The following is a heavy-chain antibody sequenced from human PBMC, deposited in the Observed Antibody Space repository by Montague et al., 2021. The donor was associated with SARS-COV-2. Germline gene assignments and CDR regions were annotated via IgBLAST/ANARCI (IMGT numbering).Heavy chain of an antibody. Sequence: TLSLTCTVSIGSISSGCYYWSWIRQHPGQGLEWIGYFYYSGSTYYYPSLKSRVTISVATSKNQFSLKLSSVTAADTAVYYCARATAGPAAIFLGFPSPMDVFDIWGQGKMVTGSS. D-gene: IGHD2-2*01. J-gene: IGHJ3*02. CDR3: ARATAGPAAIFLGFPSPMDVFDI. CDR1: IGSISSGCYY. CDR2: FYYSGST. V-gene: IGHV4-31*03.